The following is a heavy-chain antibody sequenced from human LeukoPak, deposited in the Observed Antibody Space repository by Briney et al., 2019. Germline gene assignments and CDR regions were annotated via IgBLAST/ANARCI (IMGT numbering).Heavy chain of an antibody. J-gene: IGHJ2*01. CDR3: ARDIYTGYDFWSGYFTYWYFDL. CDR2: IYYSGST. CDR1: GGSISSYY. D-gene: IGHD3-3*01. V-gene: IGHV4-59*01. Sequence: SETLSLTCTVSGGSISSYYWIWIRQPPGKGLEGMGYIYYSGSTNYNPSLKSRVTISVDTSKNQFSLKLSSVTAADTAVYYCARDIYTGYDFWSGYFTYWYFDLWGRGTLVTVSS.